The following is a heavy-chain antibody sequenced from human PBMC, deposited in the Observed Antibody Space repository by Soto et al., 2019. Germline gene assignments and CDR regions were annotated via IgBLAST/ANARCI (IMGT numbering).Heavy chain of an antibody. CDR2: IYYSGST. CDR1: GGSISSGCYY. J-gene: IGHJ4*02. V-gene: IGHV4-31*03. D-gene: IGHD3-22*01. Sequence: QVQLQESGPGLVKPSQTLSLTCTVSGGSISSGCYYWSWIRQHPGKGLEWIGYIYYSGSTYYNPSLKSRVTISVDTSKNQFSLKLSSVTAADTAVYYCARVRSTYYDSSGYLHFDYWGQGTLVTVSS. CDR3: ARVRSTYYDSSGYLHFDY.